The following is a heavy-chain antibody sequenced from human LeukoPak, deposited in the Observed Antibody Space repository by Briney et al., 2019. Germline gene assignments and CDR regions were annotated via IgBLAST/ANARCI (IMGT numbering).Heavy chain of an antibody. D-gene: IGHD4-17*01. CDR1: GFTFTDYY. CDR2: ISSSGNTI. V-gene: IGHV3-11*04. CDR3: ARATSTTVTTLFDY. Sequence: GGSPRLSCAASGFTFTDYYMSWIRQAPGKGLEWVSYISSSGNTIYYADSVKGRFTISRDNAKNSLYLQMNSLRAEDTAVYYCARATSTTVTTLFDYWGQGTLVTVSS. J-gene: IGHJ4*02.